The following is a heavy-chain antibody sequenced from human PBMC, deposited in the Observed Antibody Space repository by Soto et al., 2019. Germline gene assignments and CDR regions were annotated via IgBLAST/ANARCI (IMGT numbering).Heavy chain of an antibody. CDR2: IWYDGSNK. D-gene: IGHD1-26*01. Sequence: AGGSLRLSCAASGFTFSSYGMHWVRQAPGKGLEWVAVIWYDGSNKYYADSVKGRFTISRDNSKNTLYLQMNSLRAEDTAVYYCAREATIVATFDYWGQGTLVTVS. V-gene: IGHV3-33*01. CDR3: AREATIVATFDY. J-gene: IGHJ4*02. CDR1: GFTFSSYG.